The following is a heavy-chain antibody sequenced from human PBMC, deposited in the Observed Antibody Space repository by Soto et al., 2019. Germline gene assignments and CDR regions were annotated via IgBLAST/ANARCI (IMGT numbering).Heavy chain of an antibody. CDR3: TRDLLMTTTGSAF. CDR1: GFSFSNYW. Sequence: PGGSLRLSCVASGFSFSNYWMHWVRQAPGKGLEWVSHINGGGITTSHADSVKGRFTISRDNAKNTVFLQMNSLRAEDTAVYYCTRDLLMTTTGSAFWGPGTLVTVSS. CDR2: INGGGITT. J-gene: IGHJ4*02. V-gene: IGHV3-74*01. D-gene: IGHD3-10*01.